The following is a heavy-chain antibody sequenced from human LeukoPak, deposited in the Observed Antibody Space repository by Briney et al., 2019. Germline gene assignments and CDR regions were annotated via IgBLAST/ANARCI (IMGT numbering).Heavy chain of an antibody. CDR2: IYYSGST. CDR3: ARAPSTYYYDSSGYFPDAFDI. J-gene: IGHJ3*02. Sequence: KTSETLSLTCTVSGGSISSGGYYWSWIRQHPGKGLEWIGYIYYSGSTYYNPSLKSRVTISVDTSKNQFSLKLSSVTAADTAAYYCARAPSTYYYDSSGYFPDAFDIWGQGTMVTVSS. D-gene: IGHD3-22*01. V-gene: IGHV4-31*03. CDR1: GGSISSGGYY.